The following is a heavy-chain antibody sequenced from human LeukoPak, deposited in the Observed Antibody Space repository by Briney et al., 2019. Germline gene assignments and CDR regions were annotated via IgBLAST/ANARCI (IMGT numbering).Heavy chain of an antibody. D-gene: IGHD6-13*01. V-gene: IGHV4-31*03. CDR1: GGSISSGGYY. J-gene: IGHJ5*02. CDR2: IYYSGST. CDR3: ARVAYSSSWYWFDP. Sequence: PSETLSLTCTVSGGSISSGGYYWSWIRQHPGKGLEWIGYIYYSGSTYYNPSLKSRVTISVDTSKNQFSLKLGSVTAADTAVYYCARVAYSSSWYWFDPWGQGTLVTVSS.